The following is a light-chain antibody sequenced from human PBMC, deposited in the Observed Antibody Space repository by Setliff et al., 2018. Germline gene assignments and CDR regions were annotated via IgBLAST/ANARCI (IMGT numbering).Light chain of an antibody. CDR1: SSDVGRYSL. Sequence: ALAQPASVSGSPGQSITISCTGTSSDVGRYSLISWYQQCPGKAPKLIIYEVNKRPSGVFNRFSGSKSGNTASLTVSGLQAEDEADYYCCSYTGRSYVFGSGTKVTVL. CDR3: CSYTGRSYV. V-gene: IGLV2-23*02. CDR2: EVN. J-gene: IGLJ1*01.